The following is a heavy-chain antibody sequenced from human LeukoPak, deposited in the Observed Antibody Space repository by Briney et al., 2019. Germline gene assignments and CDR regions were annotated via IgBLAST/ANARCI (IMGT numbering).Heavy chain of an antibody. D-gene: IGHD6-19*01. CDR2: IGSSGDDT. Sequence: GGSLRLSCAASGFTFSSYAMTWVRQAPGKGLEWVSFIGSSGDDTFYAGSVKGRFTISRDNSKNTLYLQMSSLRTEDTAVYYCVKDSKSSGWYVPPNFDYWGQGTLVTVSS. J-gene: IGHJ4*02. CDR1: GFTFSSYA. V-gene: IGHV3-23*01. CDR3: VKDSKSSGWYVPPNFDY.